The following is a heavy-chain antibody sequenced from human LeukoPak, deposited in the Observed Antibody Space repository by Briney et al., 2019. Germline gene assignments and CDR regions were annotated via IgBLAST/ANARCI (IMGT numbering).Heavy chain of an antibody. CDR1: GFTFSSYD. Sequence: GGSLRLSCAASGFTFSSYDMHWVRHATGKGLEWVSAIGTAGDTYYPGSVKGRFTISRENAKNSLYLQMNSLRAGDTAVYYCARASYPYCGGDCHTRPYYFDYWGQGTLVTVSS. D-gene: IGHD2-21*02. J-gene: IGHJ4*02. V-gene: IGHV3-13*01. CDR3: ARASYPYCGGDCHTRPYYFDY. CDR2: IGTAGDT.